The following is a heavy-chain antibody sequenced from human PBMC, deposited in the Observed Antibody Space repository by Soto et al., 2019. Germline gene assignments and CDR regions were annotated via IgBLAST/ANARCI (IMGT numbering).Heavy chain of an antibody. CDR1: GFTFDDYG. D-gene: IGHD3-9*01. V-gene: IGHV3-20*01. CDR2: INWNGGST. Sequence: GGSLRLSCAASGFTFDDYGMSWVRQAPGKGLEWVSGINWNGGSTGYADSVKGRFTISRDNAKNSLYLQMNSLRAEDTALYHCARGRSAWKQHYDILTGSVYFDYWGQGTLVTVSS. CDR3: ARGRSAWKQHYDILTGSVYFDY. J-gene: IGHJ4*02.